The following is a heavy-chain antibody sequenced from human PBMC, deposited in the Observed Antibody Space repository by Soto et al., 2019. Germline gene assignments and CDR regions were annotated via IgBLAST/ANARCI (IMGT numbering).Heavy chain of an antibody. CDR2: ISYDGSNE. J-gene: IGHJ4*02. Sequence: QVQLVESGGGVVQPGRSLRLSCAASGFTFSSYDMHWVRQAPGKGLEWVAVISYDGSNEYYADSVKGRFTISRDNSKNTVYLQMNSLRAEDTAVYYCAKDQYGQWLDYLGQGALVTVSS. V-gene: IGHV3-30*18. D-gene: IGHD6-19*01. CDR3: AKDQYGQWLDY. CDR1: GFTFSSYD.